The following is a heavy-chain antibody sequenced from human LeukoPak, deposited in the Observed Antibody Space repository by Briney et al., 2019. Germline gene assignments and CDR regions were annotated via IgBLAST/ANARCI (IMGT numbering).Heavy chain of an antibody. Sequence: PGGSLRLSCSASGFTFSTYDMHWVRQAPGKGLEWVAVISRDGGIRYHADSVKGRFTIFRDNSKNTLYLQMNSLRTDDTAVYYCARHFTTGSIDHWGQGNLITVSS. CDR1: GFTFSTYD. CDR3: ARHFTTGSIDH. V-gene: IGHV3-30-3*01. D-gene: IGHD3-9*01. J-gene: IGHJ4*02. CDR2: ISRDGGIR.